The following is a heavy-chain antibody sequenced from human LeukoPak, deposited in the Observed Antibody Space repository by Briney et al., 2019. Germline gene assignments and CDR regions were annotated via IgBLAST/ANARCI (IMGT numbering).Heavy chain of an antibody. Sequence: ASVKVSCKASGYTFTSYGISWVRQAPGQGLEWMGWISAYNGNTNYAQKLQGRVTMTTDTSTSTAYMEPRSLRSDDTAVYYCARRIAAHTSFDYWGQGTLVTVSS. D-gene: IGHD6-6*01. J-gene: IGHJ4*02. CDR2: ISAYNGNT. CDR1: GYTFTSYG. V-gene: IGHV1-18*01. CDR3: ARRIAAHTSFDY.